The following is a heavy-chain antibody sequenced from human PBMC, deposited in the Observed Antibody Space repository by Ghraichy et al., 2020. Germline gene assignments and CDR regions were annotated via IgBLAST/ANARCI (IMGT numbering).Heavy chain of an antibody. CDR3: ARDPVGDYVPYFDL. J-gene: IGHJ2*01. V-gene: IGHV3-7*04. CDR1: GFSFSTYW. D-gene: IGHD4-17*01. Sequence: GEPLNISCAASGFSFSTYWMTWVRQSPERGMEWVANIKQDGSEKYYVDSVEGRFSISRDNAKNSLYLQMNSLRPDDTAVYYCARDPVGDYVPYFDLWGRGTLVTVSS. CDR2: IKQDGSEK.